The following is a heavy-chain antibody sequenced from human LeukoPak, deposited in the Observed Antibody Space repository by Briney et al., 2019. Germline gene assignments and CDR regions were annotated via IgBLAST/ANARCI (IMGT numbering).Heavy chain of an antibody. CDR3: TTDYYYDSSSY. J-gene: IGHJ4*02. D-gene: IGHD3-22*01. V-gene: IGHV3-53*01. CDR2: LRKVGTT. CDR1: GFTVSSRY. Sequence: GGSLRLSCATSGFTVSSRYMSWIRQAPGKGLEWVAVLRKVGTTFYTDSVKGRFTISRDTSKNTLNLQMNSLKTEDTAVYYCTTDYYYDSSSYWGQGTLVTVSS.